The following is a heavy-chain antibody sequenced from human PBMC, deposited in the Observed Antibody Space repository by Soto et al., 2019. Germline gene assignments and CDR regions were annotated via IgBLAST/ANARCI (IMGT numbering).Heavy chain of an antibody. Sequence: SVKVSCKASGGTFSSYAISWVRQAPGQGLEWMGGIIPIFGTANYAQKFQGRVTITADESTSTAYMELSSLRSEDTAVYYCASTYGSGSYLFDYYYYGMDVWGQGTTVTVSS. D-gene: IGHD3-10*01. CDR1: GGTFSSYA. J-gene: IGHJ6*02. CDR2: IIPIFGTA. V-gene: IGHV1-69*13. CDR3: ASTYGSGSYLFDYYYYGMDV.